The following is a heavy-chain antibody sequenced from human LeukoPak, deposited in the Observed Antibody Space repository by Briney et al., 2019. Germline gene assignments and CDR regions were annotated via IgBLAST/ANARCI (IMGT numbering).Heavy chain of an antibody. Sequence: VASVKVSCKASGGTLSSYAISWVRRAPGQGLEWMGGIIPIFGTANYAQQFQGRVTITTDESTSTAYMELSSLRSEDTAVYYCARGVIPYIVVLPAAEDDAFDIWGQGTMVTVSS. CDR1: GGTLSSYA. CDR2: IIPIFGTA. J-gene: IGHJ3*02. D-gene: IGHD2-2*01. V-gene: IGHV1-69*05. CDR3: ARGVIPYIVVLPAAEDDAFDI.